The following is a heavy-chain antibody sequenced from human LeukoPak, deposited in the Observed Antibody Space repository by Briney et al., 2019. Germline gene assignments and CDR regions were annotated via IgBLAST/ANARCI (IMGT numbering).Heavy chain of an antibody. CDR3: ARATAMADGEGASSWFDP. CDR2: IHTSGST. V-gene: IGHV4-4*07. Sequence: PSETLSLTCTVSGVSISSYYWSWMRQPAGKGLEWIGRIHTSGSTNYNPSLKSRVTMSVDTSKNQFSLKLSSVTAADTAVYFCARATAMADGEGASSWFDPWGQGTLVTVSS. CDR1: GVSISSYY. D-gene: IGHD5-18*01. J-gene: IGHJ5*02.